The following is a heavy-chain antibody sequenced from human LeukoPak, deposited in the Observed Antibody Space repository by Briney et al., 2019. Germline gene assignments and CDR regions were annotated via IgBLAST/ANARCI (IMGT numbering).Heavy chain of an antibody. D-gene: IGHD6-6*01. J-gene: IGHJ4*02. CDR2: INSDGSST. V-gene: IGHV3-74*01. CDR3: ARARYSSSSVFDY. Sequence: GGSLRLSCAASRFTFSSYWMHWVRQAPGKGLVWVSRINSDGSSTSYADSVKGRFTISRDNAKNTLYLQMNSLRAEDTAVYYCARARYSSSSVFDYWGQGTLVTVSS. CDR1: RFTFSSYW.